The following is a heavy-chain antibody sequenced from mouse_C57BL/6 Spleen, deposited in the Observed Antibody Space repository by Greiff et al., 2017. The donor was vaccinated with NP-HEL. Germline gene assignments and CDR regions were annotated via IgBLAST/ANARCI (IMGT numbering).Heavy chain of an antibody. V-gene: IGHV5-4*03. J-gene: IGHJ4*01. CDR2: ISDGGSYT. CDR3: SSTGTYYAMDY. D-gene: IGHD4-1*02. CDR1: GFTFSSYA. Sequence: EVMLVESGGGLVKPGGSLKLSCAASGFTFSSYAMSWVRQTPEKRLEWVATISDGGSYTYYPDNVKGRFTISRDTAKNNLYLQMSHLKSEDTAMYYCSSTGTYYAMDYWGQGTSVTVSS.